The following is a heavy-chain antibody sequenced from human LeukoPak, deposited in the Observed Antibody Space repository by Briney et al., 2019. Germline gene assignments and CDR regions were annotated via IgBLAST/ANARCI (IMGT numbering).Heavy chain of an antibody. Sequence: PETLSLTCTVSGGSISSSSYYWGWIRQPPGKGLEWIGSIYYSGSTYYNPSLKSRVTISVDTSKNQFSLKLSSVTAADTAVYYCARRLRFLEHLDYWGQGTLVTVSS. CDR3: ARRLRFLEHLDY. J-gene: IGHJ4*02. CDR1: GGSISSSSYY. V-gene: IGHV4-39*01. CDR2: IYYSGST. D-gene: IGHD3-3*01.